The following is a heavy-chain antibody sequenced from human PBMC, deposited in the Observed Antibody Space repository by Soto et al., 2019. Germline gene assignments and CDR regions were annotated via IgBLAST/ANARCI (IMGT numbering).Heavy chain of an antibody. V-gene: IGHV1-69*13. J-gene: IGHJ6*02. D-gene: IGHD2-2*01. Sequence: SVKVSCKASGGTFSSYAISWVRQAPGQGLEWMGGIIPIFGTANYAQKFQGRVTITADESTSTAYMELSSLRSEDTAVYYCARTGGDQLLWGRSRYYYYYGMDVWGQGTTVTVSS. CDR1: GGTFSSYA. CDR3: ARTGGDQLLWGRSRYYYYYGMDV. CDR2: IIPIFGTA.